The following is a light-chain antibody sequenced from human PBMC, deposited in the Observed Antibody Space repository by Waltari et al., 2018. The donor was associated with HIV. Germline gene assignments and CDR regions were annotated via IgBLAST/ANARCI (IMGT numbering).Light chain of an antibody. J-gene: IGKJ4*01. Sequence: DTVMTQSPDALAVSLGERATIHCKSSQSVLDTSKNKNYLAWYQQKPGQPPRVLLYWASTRESGVPDRFSGSGSATDFSLTISSLQAEDVAVYYCQQYFATPVTFGGGTKVEIK. V-gene: IGKV4-1*01. CDR2: WAS. CDR3: QQYFATPVT. CDR1: QSVLDTSKNKNY.